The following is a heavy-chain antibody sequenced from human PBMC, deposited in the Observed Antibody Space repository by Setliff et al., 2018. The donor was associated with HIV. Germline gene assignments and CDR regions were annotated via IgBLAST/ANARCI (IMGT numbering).Heavy chain of an antibody. Sequence: GGSLRLSCAASGFTFRSYEMNWVRQAPGKGLEWVSYISSSGNIIYYADSVKGRFTISRDNAKKLVYLQMSSLRVEDTAVYYCVKDCNPGTCYFEYFEHWGQGTLVTVSS. J-gene: IGHJ1*01. D-gene: IGHD2-15*01. CDR2: ISSSGNII. V-gene: IGHV3-48*03. CDR3: VKDCNPGTCYFEYFEH. CDR1: GFTFRSYE.